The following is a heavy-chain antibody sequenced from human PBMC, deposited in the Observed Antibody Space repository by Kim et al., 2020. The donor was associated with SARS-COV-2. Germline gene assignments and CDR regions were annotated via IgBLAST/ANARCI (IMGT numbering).Heavy chain of an antibody. J-gene: IGHJ4*02. D-gene: IGHD1-26*01. Sequence: SETLSLTCSVSGGSISSSNYYWGWIRQPPGKGLEWIGIVYYSGSTYYNPSLKSRVTISVDTSKNQFSLQLSSVTAADTAVYYCASYIVGATSFLDYWGQGTLVTVSS. CDR3: ASYIVGATSFLDY. CDR2: VYYSGST. CDR1: GGSISSSNYY. V-gene: IGHV4-39*07.